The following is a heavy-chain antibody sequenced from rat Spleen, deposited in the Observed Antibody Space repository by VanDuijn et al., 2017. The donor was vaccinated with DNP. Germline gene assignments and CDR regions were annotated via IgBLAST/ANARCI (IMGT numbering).Heavy chain of an antibody. CDR3: TTLGTHFDY. D-gene: IGHD1-4*01. CDR1: GFTFSDYY. V-gene: IGHV5-20*01. Sequence: EVQLVESGGGLVQPGRSLKLSCAASGFTFSDYYMAWVRQAPTKGLELVAYISYESSSTYHGDSVKGRFTISRDNAKSTLYLQMDSLRSEDTATYFCTTLGTHFDYWGQGLMVTVSS. CDR2: ISYESSST. J-gene: IGHJ2*01.